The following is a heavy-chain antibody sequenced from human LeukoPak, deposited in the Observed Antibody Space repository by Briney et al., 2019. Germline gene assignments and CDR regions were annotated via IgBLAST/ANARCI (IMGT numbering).Heavy chain of an antibody. CDR3: ARVEVSWDGYYFDY. J-gene: IGHJ4*02. Sequence: SETLSLTCAVYGGSFSGYYWSWIRQPPGKGLEWIGEINHSGSTNYNPSLKSRVTISVDTSKNQFSLKLSSVTAADTAVYYCARVEVSWDGYYFDYWGQGTLVTVSS. D-gene: IGHD1-26*01. CDR1: GGSFSGYY. CDR2: INHSGST. V-gene: IGHV4-34*01.